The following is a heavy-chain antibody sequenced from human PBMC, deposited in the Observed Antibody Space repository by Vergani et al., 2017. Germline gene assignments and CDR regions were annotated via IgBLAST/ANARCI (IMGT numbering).Heavy chain of an antibody. J-gene: IGHJ5*02. Sequence: QVQLQQWGAGLLKPSETLSLSCAVYGGSFSGYYWSWIRQPPGKGLEWIGEINHSGSTNYNPSLKSRVTISVDTYKNQFSLKLSAVTAADTAVYYCARGQDSTVTTTLPNRGNWFDPWGQGTLVTVSS. D-gene: IGHD4-17*01. V-gene: IGHV4-34*01. CDR1: GGSFSGYY. CDR3: ARGQDSTVTTTLPNRGNWFDP. CDR2: INHSGST.